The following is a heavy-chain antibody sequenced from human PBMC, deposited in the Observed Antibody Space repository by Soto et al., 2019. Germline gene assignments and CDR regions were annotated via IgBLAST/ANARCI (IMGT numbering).Heavy chain of an antibody. J-gene: IGHJ6*02. Sequence: SETLSLTCSVSGGSIISGDYYWIWIRQPPGKGLEWIGYIYYSGSTYYNPSLKSRVTISVDTSKNQFSLKLSSVTAADTAVYYCARDPTRQLWLGYGMDVWGQGTTVTVSS. CDR2: IYYSGST. CDR1: GGSIISGDYY. V-gene: IGHV4-30-4*01. CDR3: ARDPTRQLWLGYGMDV. D-gene: IGHD5-18*01.